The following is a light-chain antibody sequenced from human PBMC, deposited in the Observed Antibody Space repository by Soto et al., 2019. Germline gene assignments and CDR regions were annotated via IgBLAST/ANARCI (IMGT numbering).Light chain of an antibody. V-gene: IGLV1-36*01. Sequence: QSVLTQPPSVSEAPRQRVTISCSGNSSNIGNNGVNWYQQLPGKAPKLLIYYDDLLPSGVSDRFSGSKSGTSASLAISGLQSDYEADYYCAAWDDSLNGPVFGGGTKLPVL. CDR2: YDD. CDR3: AAWDDSLNGPV. CDR1: SSNIGNNG. J-gene: IGLJ3*02.